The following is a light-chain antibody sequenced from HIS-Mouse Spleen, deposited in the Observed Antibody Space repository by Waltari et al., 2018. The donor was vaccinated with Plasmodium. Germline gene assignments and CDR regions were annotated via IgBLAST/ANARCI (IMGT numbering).Light chain of an antibody. CDR1: QSISSY. CDR2: AAS. J-gene: IGKJ1*01. Sequence: DIQMTQSPSTLSASVGDRVTITCRASQSISSYLNWYQQKPGKAPKLLIYAASSLQSGVPSMFSGSGSGTDFTITISSLQPEYFATYYWQQSYSTWTFGQGTKVEIK. CDR3: QQSYSTWT. V-gene: IGKV1-39*01.